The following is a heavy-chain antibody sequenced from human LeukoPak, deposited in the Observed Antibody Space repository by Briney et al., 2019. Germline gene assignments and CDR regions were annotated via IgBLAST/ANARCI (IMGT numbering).Heavy chain of an antibody. CDR3: ARDGRRLITGTTIDY. Sequence: GGSLRLSCAASGFTFSSYSMNWVRQAPGKGLEWVSYISSSSSTIYYADSVKGRYTISRDNAKNSLYLQMNSLRAEDTAVYYCARDGRRLITGTTIDYWGQGTLVTVSS. J-gene: IGHJ4*02. CDR2: ISSSSSTI. D-gene: IGHD1-7*01. CDR1: GFTFSSYS. V-gene: IGHV3-48*01.